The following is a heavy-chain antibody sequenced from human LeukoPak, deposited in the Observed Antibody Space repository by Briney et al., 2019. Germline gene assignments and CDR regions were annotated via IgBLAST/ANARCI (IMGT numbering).Heavy chain of an antibody. J-gene: IGHJ4*02. D-gene: IGHD2-15*01. CDR3: ARGGACSGGSCGLDY. Sequence: ASVKVSCKASGGTFSSYAISWVRQAPGQGLEWMGGIIPIFGTANYAQKFQGRVTITADESTSTAYMELSSLRSEDTAVYYCARGGACSGGSCGLDYWGQGTLVTVSS. V-gene: IGHV1-69*01. CDR2: IIPIFGTA. CDR1: GGTFSSYA.